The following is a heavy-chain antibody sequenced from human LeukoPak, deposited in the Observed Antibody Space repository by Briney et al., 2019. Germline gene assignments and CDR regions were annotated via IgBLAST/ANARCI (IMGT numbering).Heavy chain of an antibody. D-gene: IGHD2-15*01. V-gene: IGHV3-23*01. Sequence: PGGTLRLSCAASGFTFSSFGMSWVRQAPGKGLEWVSAISGSGGSTYYADSVKGRFTISRDNSKNTLYLQMNSLRAEDTAVYYCAKDGGSKMRKYYFDYWGQGTLVTVSS. CDR3: AKDGGSKMRKYYFDY. CDR2: ISGSGGST. CDR1: GFTFSSFG. J-gene: IGHJ4*02.